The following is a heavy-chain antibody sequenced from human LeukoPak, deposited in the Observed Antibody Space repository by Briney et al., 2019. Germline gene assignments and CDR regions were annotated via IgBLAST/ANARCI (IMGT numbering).Heavy chain of an antibody. CDR1: GYPFTGYY. CDR3: AREWWKVAAAGTLDY. J-gene: IGHJ4*02. CDR2: INPDSDVT. V-gene: IGHV1-2*02. D-gene: IGHD6-13*01. Sequence: GASVKVSCMASGYPFTGYYIHWVRQAPGQGLEWMGWINPDSDVTNYAQKLQGRVTMTTDTSTSTAYMELRSLRSDDTAVYYCAREWWKVAAAGTLDYWGQGTLVTVSS.